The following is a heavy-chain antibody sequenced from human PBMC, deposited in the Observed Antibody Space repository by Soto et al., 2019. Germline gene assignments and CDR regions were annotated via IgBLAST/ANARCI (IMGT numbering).Heavy chain of an antibody. Sequence: SETLSLTCTVSGGSISSGGYYWSWIRQHPGKGLEWIGYIYYSGSTYYNPSLKSRVTISVDTSKNQFSLKLSSVTAADTAVYYCARYCTNGVCAQDYYYGMDGRGQGTTVTVSS. V-gene: IGHV4-31*03. J-gene: IGHJ6*02. CDR1: GGSISSGGYY. D-gene: IGHD2-8*01. CDR2: IYYSGST. CDR3: ARYCTNGVCAQDYYYGMDG.